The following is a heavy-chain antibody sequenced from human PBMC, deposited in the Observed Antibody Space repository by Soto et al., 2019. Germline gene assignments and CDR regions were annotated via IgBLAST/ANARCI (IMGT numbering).Heavy chain of an antibody. Sequence: SVKVSCKASGGTFSSYTISWVRQAPGQGLEWMGRIIPILGIANYAQKFQGRVTITADKSTSTAYMELSSLRSEDTAVYYCARDGGYSYGYNYWGQGTLVTVSS. J-gene: IGHJ4*02. D-gene: IGHD5-18*01. CDR1: GGTFSSYT. V-gene: IGHV1-69*04. CDR3: ARDGGYSYGYNY. CDR2: IIPILGIA.